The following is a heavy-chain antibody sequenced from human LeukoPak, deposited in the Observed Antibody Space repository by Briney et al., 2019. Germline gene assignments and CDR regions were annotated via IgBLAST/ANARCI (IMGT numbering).Heavy chain of an antibody. CDR2: IKQDGSEK. V-gene: IGHV3-7*01. J-gene: IGHJ5*02. D-gene: IGHD2-2*01. CDR1: GFTFSSYW. CDR3: ARDDCSSISCYHNWFDP. Sequence: PGGSLRLSSAASGFTFSSYWMSWVRQAPGKGLEWVANIKQDGSEKYYVDSVKGRFTLSRDNAKNSLYLQMNSLRAEDTAVYYCARDDCSSISCYHNWFDPWGQGTLVTVSS.